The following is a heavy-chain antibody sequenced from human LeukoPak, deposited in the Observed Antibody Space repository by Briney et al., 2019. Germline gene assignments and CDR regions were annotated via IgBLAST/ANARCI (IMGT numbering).Heavy chain of an antibody. CDR3: ARPYSGSYSLA. D-gene: IGHD1-26*01. V-gene: IGHV1-2*02. Sequence: ASVKVSCKASGYTFTSYGISWVRQAPGQGLEWMGWINPNSGGTNYAQKFQGRVTMTRDTSISTAYMELSRLRSDDTAVYYCARPYSGSYSLAWGQGTLVTVSS. CDR2: INPNSGGT. J-gene: IGHJ5*02. CDR1: GYTFTSYG.